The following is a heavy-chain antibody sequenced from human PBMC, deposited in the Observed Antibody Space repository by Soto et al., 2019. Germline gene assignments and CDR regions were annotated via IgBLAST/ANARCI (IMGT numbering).Heavy chain of an antibody. CDR2: TRNKANSYTT. V-gene: IGHV3-72*01. D-gene: IGHD6-13*01. CDR1: GFTFSDHY. J-gene: IGHJ6*02. Sequence: EVQLVESGGGLVQPGGSLRLSCAASGFTFSDHYMDWVRQAPGKGLEWVRRTRNKANSYTTEYAASVKGRFTISRDDSKNSLYLQMNSLKTEDTAVYYCARVAGYSDSWPYGMDVWGQGTTVTVSS. CDR3: ARVAGYSDSWPYGMDV.